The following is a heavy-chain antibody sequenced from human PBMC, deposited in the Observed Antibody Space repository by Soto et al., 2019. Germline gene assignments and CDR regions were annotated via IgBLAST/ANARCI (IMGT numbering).Heavy chain of an antibody. D-gene: IGHD6-13*01. J-gene: IGHJ4*02. CDR2: ISWNSGSI. V-gene: IGHV3-9*01. Sequence: EVQLVESGGGLVQPGRSLRLSCAASGFTFDDYAMHWVRQAPGKGLEWVSGISWNSGSIGYADSVKGRFTISRDNAKNSLYLQMNSLRAEDTAVYYCARDRSSSPEGYFDYWGQGTLVTVSS. CDR3: ARDRSSSPEGYFDY. CDR1: GFTFDDYA.